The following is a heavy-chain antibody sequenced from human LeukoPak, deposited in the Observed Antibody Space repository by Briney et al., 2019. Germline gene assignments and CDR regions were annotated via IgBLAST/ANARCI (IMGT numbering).Heavy chain of an antibody. D-gene: IGHD2-2*01. J-gene: IGHJ4*02. CDR1: GNYW. Sequence: GGSLRLSCAASGNYWMHWVRQAPGKGLVWVSHINGDGSWTTYADSVKGRFTISKDNAKNTVYLQMNNLRAEDTAVYYCVSFYETYWGRGTLVTIS. CDR2: INGDGSWT. CDR3: VSFYETY. V-gene: IGHV3-74*01.